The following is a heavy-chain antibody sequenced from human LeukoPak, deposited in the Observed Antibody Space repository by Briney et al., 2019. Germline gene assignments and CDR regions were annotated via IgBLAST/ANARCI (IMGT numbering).Heavy chain of an antibody. J-gene: IGHJ3*02. CDR3: AKSTIVGATVDAFDI. CDR2: IRYDGTNR. Sequence: GGSLRLSCAASGFTLSSYVMHWVRQAPGKGLEWVAFIRYDGTNRYYADSMKGRFTISRDNSKNTLYLQMNSLRAEDTAVYYCAKSTIVGATVDAFDIWGQGTMVTVSS. V-gene: IGHV3-30*02. D-gene: IGHD1-26*01. CDR1: GFTLSSYV.